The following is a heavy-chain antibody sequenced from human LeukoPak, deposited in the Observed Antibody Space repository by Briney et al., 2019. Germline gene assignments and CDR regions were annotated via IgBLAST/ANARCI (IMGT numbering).Heavy chain of an antibody. D-gene: IGHD3-22*01. CDR2: ISAYNGNT. Sequence: ASVKVSCKASGYTFTSYGISWVRQAPGRGLEWMGWISAYNGNTNYAQKLQGRVTMTTDTSTSTAYMELRSLRSDDTAVYYCARDNPMIVVASPQKAFDIWGQGTMVTVSS. J-gene: IGHJ3*02. CDR3: ARDNPMIVVASPQKAFDI. CDR1: GYTFTSYG. V-gene: IGHV1-18*01.